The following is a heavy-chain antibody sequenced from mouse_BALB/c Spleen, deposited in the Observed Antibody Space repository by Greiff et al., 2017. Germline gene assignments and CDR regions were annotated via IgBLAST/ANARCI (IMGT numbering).Heavy chain of an antibody. D-gene: IGHD2-3*01. V-gene: IGHV1-7*01. J-gene: IGHJ4*01. CDR3: ARGGLLRPYAMDY. CDR2: INPSTGYT. CDR1: GYTFTSYW. Sequence: QVQLKESGAELAKPGASVKMSCKASGYTFTSYWMHWVKQRPGQGLEWIGYINPSTGYTEYNQKFKDKATLTADKSSSTAYMQLSSLTSEDSAVYYCARGGLLRPYAMDYWGQGTSVTVSS.